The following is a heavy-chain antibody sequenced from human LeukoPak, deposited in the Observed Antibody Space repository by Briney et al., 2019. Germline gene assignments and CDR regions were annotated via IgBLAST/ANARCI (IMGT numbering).Heavy chain of an antibody. CDR1: GGTFSSYG. J-gene: IGHJ4*02. V-gene: IGHV1-69*13. Sequence: VTVSFKASGGTFSSYGISWVGQAPGQGVEGMGGIIPIFGTGNYSQKVQGRGRITADEATSTAYMELSSLTSEDTAVYSCARSGAVAGDFDYWGQGTLVTVSS. CDR3: ARSGAVAGDFDY. CDR2: IIPIFGTG. D-gene: IGHD6-19*01.